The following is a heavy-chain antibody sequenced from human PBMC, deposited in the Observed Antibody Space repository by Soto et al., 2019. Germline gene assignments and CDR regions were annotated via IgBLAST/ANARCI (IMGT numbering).Heavy chain of an antibody. CDR2: IFHSGST. J-gene: IGHJ4*02. CDR3: AARGWGGYGR. D-gene: IGHD3-3*01. V-gene: IGHV4-4*01. Sequence: QVQLQESGPGLVKPSGTLSLTCAVSGGSITSDNWWSWVRQPPGKGLEWIGEIFHSGSTNYNPSLKRRVTISADKSKNRFSLRLNSVTAADTAIYCCAARGWGGYGRWGQGTLVTVSS. CDR1: GGSITSDNW.